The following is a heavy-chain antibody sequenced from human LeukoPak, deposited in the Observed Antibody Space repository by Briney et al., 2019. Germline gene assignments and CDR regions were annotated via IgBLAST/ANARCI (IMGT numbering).Heavy chain of an antibody. CDR1: GGTFSSYA. Sequence: SVKVSCKASGGTFSSYAISWVRQAPGQGLEWRGRIIPIFGTANYAQKFQGRVTITTDESTSTAYMELSSLRSEDTAVYYCARDVGIAVAGYYFDYWGQGTLLTVSS. V-gene: IGHV1-69*05. J-gene: IGHJ4*02. D-gene: IGHD6-19*01. CDR2: IIPIFGTA. CDR3: ARDVGIAVAGYYFDY.